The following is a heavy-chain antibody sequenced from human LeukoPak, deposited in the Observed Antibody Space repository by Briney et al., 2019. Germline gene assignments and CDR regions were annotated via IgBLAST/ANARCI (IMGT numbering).Heavy chain of an antibody. CDR3: ARANVLLWFGEFDY. D-gene: IGHD3-10*01. CDR1: GYTFTSYG. CDR2: ISAYNGNT. Sequence: ASVKVSCKASGYTFTSYGISWVRQAPGQGLEWMGWISAYNGNTNYAQKLRGRVTMTTDTSTSTAYMELRSLRSDDTAVYYCARANVLLWFGEFDYWGQGTLVTVSS. V-gene: IGHV1-18*04. J-gene: IGHJ4*02.